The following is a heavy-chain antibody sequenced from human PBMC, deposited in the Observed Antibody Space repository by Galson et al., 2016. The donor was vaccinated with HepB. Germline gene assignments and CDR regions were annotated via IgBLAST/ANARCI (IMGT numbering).Heavy chain of an antibody. CDR2: ITSIVYGGTE. CDR1: GFIFGAND. J-gene: IGHJ4*02. D-gene: IGHD2-2*01. Sequence: SLRLSCAASGFIFGANDMNWFFPPPGKAMESAGFITSIVYGGTEEYAAPVKGTFTIARDDSANSAYRQMSSLKTEDTALYYCWRGGGFRCNSAGCYLAHHSYFDFWGQGALVTASS. V-gene: IGHV3-49*03. CDR3: WRGGGFRCNSAGCYLAHHSYFDF.